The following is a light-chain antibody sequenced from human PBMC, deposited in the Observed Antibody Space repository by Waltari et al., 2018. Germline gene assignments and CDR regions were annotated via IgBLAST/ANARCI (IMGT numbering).Light chain of an antibody. V-gene: IGKV3-11*01. CDR1: QTVDTY. J-gene: IGKJ4*01. Sequence: EIVLTQSPATLSLYPGERATLSCRASQTVDTYLAWYQQRPGQDPRLLIYDTSNRATRIPDRFSGSGSETDFTLTISSLEPEDFAVYYCQQRRRWPLTFGGGSKVEI. CDR2: DTS. CDR3: QQRRRWPLT.